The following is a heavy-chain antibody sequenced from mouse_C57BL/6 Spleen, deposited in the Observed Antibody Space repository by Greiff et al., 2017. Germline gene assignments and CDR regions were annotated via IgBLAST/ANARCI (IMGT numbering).Heavy chain of an antibody. Sequence: QVQLQQSGAELARPGASVKMSCKASGYTFTSYTMHWVKQRPGQGLEWIGYINPGSGYTKYNQKFKDKATLTADKSSSTAYMPLSSLTSEYSAVYYCASWGSWEGGYWYFDVWGTGTTVTVSS. V-gene: IGHV1-4*01. CDR1: GYTFTSYT. CDR2: INPGSGYT. J-gene: IGHJ1*03. CDR3: ASWGSWEGGYWYFDV. D-gene: IGHD4-1*01.